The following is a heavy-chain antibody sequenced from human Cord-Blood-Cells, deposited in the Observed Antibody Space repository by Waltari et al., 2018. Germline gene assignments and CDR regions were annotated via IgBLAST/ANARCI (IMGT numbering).Heavy chain of an antibody. Sequence: QVQLQQWGAGLLKPSETLSLTCAVHGGSFSGYYRSWIRQPPGKGLEWIGEINHSGSTNYNPSLKSRVTISVDTSKNQFSLKLSSVTAADTAVYYCARGPTTFDPWGQGTLVTVSS. V-gene: IGHV4-34*01. CDR1: GGSFSGYY. CDR3: ARGPTTFDP. J-gene: IGHJ5*02. CDR2: INHSGST. D-gene: IGHD4-17*01.